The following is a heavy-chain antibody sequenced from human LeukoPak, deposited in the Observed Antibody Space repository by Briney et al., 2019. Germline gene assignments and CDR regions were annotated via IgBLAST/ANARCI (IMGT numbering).Heavy chain of an antibody. V-gene: IGHV4-34*01. Sequence: KPSETLSLTCAVYGGSFSGYYWGWIRQPPGKGLEWMASIRPDGHTYTNSSLRNQLTISADMSRNEFSLKLNSLTAADTAVYYCARQVATKGEWAFDVWGQGTVVTVSS. J-gene: IGHJ3*01. CDR1: GGSFSGYY. D-gene: IGHD5-12*01. CDR2: IRPDGHT. CDR3: ARQVATKGEWAFDV.